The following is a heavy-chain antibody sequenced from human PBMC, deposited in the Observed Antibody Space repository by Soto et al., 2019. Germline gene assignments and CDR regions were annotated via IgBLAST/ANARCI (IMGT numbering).Heavy chain of an antibody. V-gene: IGHV4-31*03. CDR1: GAALNSGNYY. CDR2: IYVTGAV. D-gene: IGHD2-21*01. Sequence: PSETLSLTCSVSGAALNSGNYYWSWIRQVTGKGLEWIGHIYVTGAVDYNPSLRDRITISQDTSERQFSLNLRLVTAADTAVYYRARLRIATNNYTWFDPWGQGTLVTVSS. CDR3: ARLRIATNNYTWFDP. J-gene: IGHJ5*02.